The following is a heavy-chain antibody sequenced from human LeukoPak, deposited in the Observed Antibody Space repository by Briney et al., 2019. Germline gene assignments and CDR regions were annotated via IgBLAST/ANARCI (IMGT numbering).Heavy chain of an antibody. CDR1: GFTFSSYW. CDR3: AKDRSGAVAGSDY. V-gene: IGHV3-74*01. J-gene: IGHJ4*02. CDR2: INSDGSST. D-gene: IGHD6-19*01. Sequence: QPGGSLRLSCAASGFTFSSYWMHWVRQAPGKGLVWVSRINSDGSSTSYADSVKGRFTISRDNSKNTLYLQMNSLRAEDTAVYYCAKDRSGAVAGSDYWGQGTLVTVSS.